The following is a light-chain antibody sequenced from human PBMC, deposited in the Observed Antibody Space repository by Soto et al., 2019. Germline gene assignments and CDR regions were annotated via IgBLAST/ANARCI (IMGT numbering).Light chain of an antibody. V-gene: IGKV1-8*01. CDR3: QQYYSHRRT. Sequence: AIRMTQSPSSLSASTGDRVTITCRASQGISSYLAWYQQKPGKAPKLLIYAASTLQSGVPSRFNGSGSGTDFTLTISCLQSEDFATYYGQQYYSHRRTFGQGTKVQIK. CDR1: QGISSY. CDR2: AAS. J-gene: IGKJ1*01.